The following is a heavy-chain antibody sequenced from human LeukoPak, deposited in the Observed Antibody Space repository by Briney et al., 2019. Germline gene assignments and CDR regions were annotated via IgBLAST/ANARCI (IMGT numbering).Heavy chain of an antibody. CDR2: IRYDGSKK. CDR1: GFTFSSYG. CDR3: ARGGSGYYDSSGYYHD. D-gene: IGHD3-22*01. Sequence: PGGSLRLSCAASGFTFSSYGMHWVRQAPGKGLEWVAFIRYDGSKKYYADSVKGRFTISRDNSKNTLYLQMNSLRAEDTAVYYCARGGSGYYDSSGYYHDWGQGTLVTVSS. J-gene: IGHJ4*02. V-gene: IGHV3-30*02.